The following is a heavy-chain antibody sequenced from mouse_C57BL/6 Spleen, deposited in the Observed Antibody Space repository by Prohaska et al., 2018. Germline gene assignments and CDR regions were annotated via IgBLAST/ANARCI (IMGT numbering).Heavy chain of an antibody. D-gene: IGHD6-5*01. CDR3: TRDLCLMDY. CDR1: GYTFTDFE. CDR2: LDPETVGT. Sequence: QVQLQQSGVELVRPGAPVTLSCRASGYTFTDFEMHSVKQTPVHGRDWIGALDPETVGTAYNQKFKGKDILTADQSSRTAYMELRSLTYDDSAVYYCTRDLCLMDYWGQGDSVTVSS. J-gene: IGHJ4*01. V-gene: IGHV1-15*01.